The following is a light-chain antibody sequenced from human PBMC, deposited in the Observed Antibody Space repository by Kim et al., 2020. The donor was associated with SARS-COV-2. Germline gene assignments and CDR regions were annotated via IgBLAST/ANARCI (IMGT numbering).Light chain of an antibody. CDR2: QDR. V-gene: IGLV3-1*01. CDR3: QAWDSSTVV. CDR1: KLGDKY. Sequence: VAPGQTASINCSGDKLGDKYACWYQQKPGQSPVLVIYQDRKRPSGIPERFSGSNSGNTATLTISGTQAMDEADYYCQAWDSSTVVFGGGTQLTVL. J-gene: IGLJ2*01.